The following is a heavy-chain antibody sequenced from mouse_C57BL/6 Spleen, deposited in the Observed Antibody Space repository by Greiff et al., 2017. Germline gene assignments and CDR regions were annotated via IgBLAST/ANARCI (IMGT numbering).Heavy chain of an antibody. CDR2: INPNNGGT. J-gene: IGHJ2*01. Sequence: EVQLQQSGPELVKPGASVKISCKASGYTFTDYYMNWVKQSHGKSLEWIGDINPNNGGTSYNQKFKGKATLTVDKSSSTAYMELRSLTSEDSAVYYCARGGGRGLYFDYWGQGTTLTVSS. V-gene: IGHV1-26*01. CDR1: GYTFTDYY. CDR3: ARGGGRGLYFDY.